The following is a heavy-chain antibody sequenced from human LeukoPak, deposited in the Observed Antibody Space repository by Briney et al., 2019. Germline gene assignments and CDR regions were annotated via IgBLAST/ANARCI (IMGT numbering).Heavy chain of an antibody. CDR3: AGYGDYAGLYYFDY. Sequence: SETLSLTCTVSGGSISGSYWNWIRQPAGKGLEWIGRVYTTGATNYSPSFKSRLTISVDTSKNQFSLKLSSVTAADTAVYYCAGYGDYAGLYYFDYWGQGTLVTVSS. J-gene: IGHJ4*02. V-gene: IGHV4-4*07. D-gene: IGHD4-17*01. CDR2: VYTTGAT. CDR1: GGSISGSY.